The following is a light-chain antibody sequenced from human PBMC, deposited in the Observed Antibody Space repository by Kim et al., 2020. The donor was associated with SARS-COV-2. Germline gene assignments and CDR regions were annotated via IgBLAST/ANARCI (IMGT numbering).Light chain of an antibody. V-gene: IGKV3-20*01. CDR3: QLYDSSPLMYT. CDR1: QSVNSDY. Sequence: EIVLTQSPGTLSLSPGERATLSCRASQSVNSDYLAWYQQIPGQPPRLLIFGASSRATGIPDRFSGSGSGTDFTLAISRLEPEDFAVYYCQLYDSSPLMYTFGQGTKLEI. CDR2: GAS. J-gene: IGKJ2*01.